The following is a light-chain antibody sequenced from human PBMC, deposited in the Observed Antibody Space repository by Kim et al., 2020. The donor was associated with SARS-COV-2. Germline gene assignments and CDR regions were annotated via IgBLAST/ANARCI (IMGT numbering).Light chain of an antibody. Sequence: DIVMTQSPDSLAVSLGERATINCKSSQSVLYNSNNKNYLAWYQQKSGQPPKLLIYWASTRESGVPDRFSGSGSGTDFTLTISSLQAEDVAVYYCQQFYSAPLTFGGGTKLEI. CDR2: WAS. CDR3: QQFYSAPLT. V-gene: IGKV4-1*01. CDR1: QSVLYNSNNKNY. J-gene: IGKJ4*01.